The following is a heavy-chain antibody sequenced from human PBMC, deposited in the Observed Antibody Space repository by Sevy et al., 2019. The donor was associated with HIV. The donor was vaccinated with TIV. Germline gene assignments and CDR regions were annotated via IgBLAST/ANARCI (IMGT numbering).Heavy chain of an antibody. CDR3: ATVGGYSAFEGPYYIDY. D-gene: IGHD5-12*01. Sequence: ASVKVSCKASGGPFSSFAFSWVRQATGQGLEWMGGIIPLSTTTNYAQKFQGRVTITADESTSTAYMELSSLTSDDTAVYYCATVGGYSAFEGPYYIDYWGQGTLVTVSS. J-gene: IGHJ4*02. CDR1: GGPFSSFA. CDR2: IIPLSTTT. V-gene: IGHV1-69*13.